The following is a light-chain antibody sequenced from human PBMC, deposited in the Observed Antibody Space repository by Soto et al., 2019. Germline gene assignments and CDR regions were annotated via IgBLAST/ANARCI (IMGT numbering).Light chain of an antibody. J-gene: IGKJ1*01. V-gene: IGKV3-15*01. Sequence: IVITQSPATLSVSPGERATLYCSASQTVGRNLAWYQQKPGQAPRLLIFHASTRATGIPARFSGSGSGTEFTLTISSLQSEDFAVYYCHQYDNWPQPFGQGTKVDIK. CDR1: QTVGRN. CDR2: HAS. CDR3: HQYDNWPQP.